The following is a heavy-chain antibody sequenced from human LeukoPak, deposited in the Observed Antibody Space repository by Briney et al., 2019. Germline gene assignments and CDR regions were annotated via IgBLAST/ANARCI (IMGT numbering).Heavy chain of an antibody. J-gene: IGHJ1*01. Sequence: KFQGRVTITRDTSASTAYMELSSLRSEDTAIYYCASTRDGYPWGFSQHWGQGTLVTVSS. CDR3: ASTRDGYPWGFSQH. V-gene: IGHV1-3*01. D-gene: IGHD5-24*01.